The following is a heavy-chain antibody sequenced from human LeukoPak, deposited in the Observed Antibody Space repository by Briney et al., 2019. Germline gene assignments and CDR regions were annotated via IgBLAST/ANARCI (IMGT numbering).Heavy chain of an antibody. CDR2: INPVDSDT. V-gene: IGHV5-51*01. Sequence: GESLKISCKASGYGFSTYWIAWVPQMPGKGLEWIGIINPVDSDTRYSPSFQGQVTISADKSISTAYLQWSSLKASDTAIYYCARQWLFDYWGQGTLVTVSS. CDR3: ARQWLFDY. D-gene: IGHD6-19*01. J-gene: IGHJ4*02. CDR1: GYGFSTYW.